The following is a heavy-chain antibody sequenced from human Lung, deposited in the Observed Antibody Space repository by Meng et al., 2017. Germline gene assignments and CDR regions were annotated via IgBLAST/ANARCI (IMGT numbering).Heavy chain of an antibody. CDR3: ARGQKGYFDL. Sequence: QGQLQESGPGLVKPSQTLSLTCTVSGGSISSSNYYWSWIRQPPGKGLEWSGHIYNSGSTYYNPSLKSRITISVDTSKNQFSLKLSSVTAADTAVYYCARGQKGYFDLWGRGTLATVSS. CDR1: GGSISSSNYY. V-gene: IGHV4-30-4*01. J-gene: IGHJ2*01. CDR2: IYNSGST.